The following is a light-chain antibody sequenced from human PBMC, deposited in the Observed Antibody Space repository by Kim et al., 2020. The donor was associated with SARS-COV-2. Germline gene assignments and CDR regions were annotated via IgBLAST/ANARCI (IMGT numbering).Light chain of an antibody. CDR2: DAS. CDR3: QQLNSWPIT. J-gene: IGKJ5*01. V-gene: IGKV3-11*01. CDR1: QSVGSY. Sequence: LSPGERATRSCRTSQSVGSYLAWYRQKPGQAPSILIYDASNRATGIPARFSGSGSGTDFTLTISSLEPEDFAVYYCQQLNSWPITYGQGTRLEIK.